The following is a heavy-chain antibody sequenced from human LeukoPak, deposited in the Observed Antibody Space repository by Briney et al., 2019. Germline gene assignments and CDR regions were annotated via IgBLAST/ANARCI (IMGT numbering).Heavy chain of an antibody. V-gene: IGHV4-59*01. D-gene: IGHD3-22*01. Sequence: KPSETLSLTCTVSGGSITDYYWSWIRQPPGKGLEWIGYIYHSGSTNYKPSLKSRVTISVDTSKNQFSLKLNSVTAADTAVYYCARIFTDSGGYYSEYWGQGTLVTVSS. CDR1: GGSITDYY. CDR2: IYHSGST. J-gene: IGHJ4*02. CDR3: ARIFTDSGGYYSEY.